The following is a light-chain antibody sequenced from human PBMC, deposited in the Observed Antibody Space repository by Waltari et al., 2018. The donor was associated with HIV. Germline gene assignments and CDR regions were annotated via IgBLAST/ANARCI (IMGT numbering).Light chain of an antibody. CDR2: KDT. V-gene: IGLV3-25*03. J-gene: IGLJ2*01. CDR1: TLPKQY. Sequence: SYELTQPPSVSVSPGQTARITCSGDTLPKQYGYWYQQKPGQAPVLVIYKDTERPSGIPERFLGSSSGTTATLTIRVVQAEDEADYYCQSGDSSGTSVIFGGGTKLAVL. CDR3: QSGDSSGTSVI.